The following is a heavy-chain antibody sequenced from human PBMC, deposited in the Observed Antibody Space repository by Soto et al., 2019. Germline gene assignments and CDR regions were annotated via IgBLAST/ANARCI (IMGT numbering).Heavy chain of an antibody. V-gene: IGHV3-23*01. CDR3: AKHSSGWYCFDY. CDR2: ITGNGATT. D-gene: IGHD6-19*01. J-gene: IGHJ4*02. Sequence: DVQLLESGGRLLQPGGSLRLSCATSGFSFSTYAMNWVRQAPGRGLEWVSSITGNGATTYYADSVKGRFTISRDNSKNTLFLQMNNLRAEDTAIYYCAKHSSGWYCFDYGGQGTLVTVSS. CDR1: GFSFSTYA.